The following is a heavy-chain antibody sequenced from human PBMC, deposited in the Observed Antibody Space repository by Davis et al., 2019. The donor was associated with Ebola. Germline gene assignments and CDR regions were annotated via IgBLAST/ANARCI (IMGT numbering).Heavy chain of an antibody. D-gene: IGHD3-22*01. V-gene: IGHV3-21*01. CDR2: ISSSSSYI. J-gene: IGHJ4*02. CDR3: ARDMVVVVITTGAVY. Sequence: PGGSLRLSCAASGFTFSSYSMNWVRQAPGKGLEWVSSISSSSSYIYYADSVKGRFTISRDNAKNSLYLQMNSLRAEDTAVYYCARDMVVVVITTGAVYWGQGTLVTVSS. CDR1: GFTFSSYS.